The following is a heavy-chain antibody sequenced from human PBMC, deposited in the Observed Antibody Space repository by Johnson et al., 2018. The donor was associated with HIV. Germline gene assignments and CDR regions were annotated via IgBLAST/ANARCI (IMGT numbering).Heavy chain of an antibody. CDR1: GFTFSNAW. D-gene: IGHD3-22*01. Sequence: VQLVESGGGLVKPGGSLRLSCAASGFTFSNAWMSWVRQAPGKGLEWVGRIKRNTDGGTTDYAAPVQGRCSISRDDTKNTVYLQMNSLKTEDTAVYFCTIDPIFLGYWYHSSPWGQGTMVTVSS. V-gene: IGHV3-15*01. CDR2: IKRNTDGGTT. CDR3: TIDPIFLGYWYHSSP. J-gene: IGHJ3*01.